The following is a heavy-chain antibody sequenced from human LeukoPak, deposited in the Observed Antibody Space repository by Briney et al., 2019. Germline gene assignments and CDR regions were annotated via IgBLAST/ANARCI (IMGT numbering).Heavy chain of an antibody. CDR1: GFTVSSNY. CDR2: IYSGGST. Sequence: GGSLRLSCAASGFTVSSNYMSWVRQAPGKGLEWVSVIYSGGSTYYADSVKGRFTISRDNSKNTLYLQMNSLRAEDTAVYYCARVSRAAVAGDFDYWGQGTLVTVSS. D-gene: IGHD6-19*01. J-gene: IGHJ4*02. V-gene: IGHV3-66*01. CDR3: ARVSRAAVAGDFDY.